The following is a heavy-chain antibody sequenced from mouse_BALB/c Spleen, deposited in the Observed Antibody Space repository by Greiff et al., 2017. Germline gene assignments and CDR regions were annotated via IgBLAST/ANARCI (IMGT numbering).Heavy chain of an antibody. D-gene: IGHD1-1*01. J-gene: IGHJ1*01. CDR2: IRLKSNNYAT. CDR3: TRITTSWYFDV. CDR1: GFTFSNYW. Sequence: EVQLVESGGGLVQPGGSMKLSCVASGFTFSNYWMNWVRQSPEKGLEWVAEIRLKSNNYATHYAESVKGRFTISRDDSKSSVYLQMNNLRAEDTGIYYCTRITTSWYFDVWGAGTTVTVSS. V-gene: IGHV6-6*02.